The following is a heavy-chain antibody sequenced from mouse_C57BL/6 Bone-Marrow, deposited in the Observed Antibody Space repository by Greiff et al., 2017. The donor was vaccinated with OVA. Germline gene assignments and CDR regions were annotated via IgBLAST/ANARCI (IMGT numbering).Heavy chain of an antibody. Sequence: QVQLQQPGPELVKPGASVKLSCKASGYTFTSYWMHWVKQRPGQGLEWIGNINPSNGGTNYNEKFKSKATLTVDKSSSTAYMQLSSLTSEDSAVYYCAREDSSGYVNYFDYWGQGTTLTVSS. CDR1: GYTFTSYW. CDR3: AREDSSGYVNYFDY. J-gene: IGHJ2*01. D-gene: IGHD3-2*02. V-gene: IGHV1-53*01. CDR2: INPSNGGT.